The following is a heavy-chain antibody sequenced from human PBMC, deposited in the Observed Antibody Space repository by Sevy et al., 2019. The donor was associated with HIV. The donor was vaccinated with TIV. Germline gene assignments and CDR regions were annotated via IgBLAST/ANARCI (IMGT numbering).Heavy chain of an antibody. J-gene: IGHJ6*02. V-gene: IGHV1-2*02. CDR1: GYTFTGYY. D-gene: IGHD6-6*01. CDR3: AREATDYSSSSGSESYYGMDV. CDR2: SNPNSGGT. Sequence: ASVKVSCKASGYTFTGYYMHWVLQAPGQGLEWMGWSNPNSGGTNYAQKFQGRVTMTRDTSISTAYMELSRLRSDDTAIYYCAREATDYSSSSGSESYYGMDVWGQRTTVTVSS.